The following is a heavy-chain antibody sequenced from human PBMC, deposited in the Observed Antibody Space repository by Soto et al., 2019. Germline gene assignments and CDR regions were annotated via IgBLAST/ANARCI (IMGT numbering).Heavy chain of an antibody. CDR2: IYHSGST. CDR3: ARGVARWGSHNWFDP. D-gene: IGHD3-16*01. Sequence: PSETLSLTCAVSGGSISSGCYSWSWIRQPPGKGLEWIGYIYHSGSTYYNPSLKSRVTISVDRSKNQFSLKLSSVTAADTAVYYCARGVARWGSHNWFDPWGQGTLVTVSS. J-gene: IGHJ5*02. CDR1: GGSISSGCYS. V-gene: IGHV4-30-2*01.